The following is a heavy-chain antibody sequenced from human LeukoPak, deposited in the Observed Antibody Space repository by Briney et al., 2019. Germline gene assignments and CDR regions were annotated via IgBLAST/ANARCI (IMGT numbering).Heavy chain of an antibody. Sequence: SETLSLTCTVSGGSISSSSYYWGWIRQPPGKGLEWIGSIYYSGSTYYNPSLKSRVTISVDTSKNQFSLKLSSVTAADTAVYYCARAGDCSGGSCYFDYWGQGTLVTVSS. CDR1: GGSISSSSYY. CDR3: ARAGDCSGGSCYFDY. V-gene: IGHV4-39*07. D-gene: IGHD2-15*01. J-gene: IGHJ4*02. CDR2: IYYSGST.